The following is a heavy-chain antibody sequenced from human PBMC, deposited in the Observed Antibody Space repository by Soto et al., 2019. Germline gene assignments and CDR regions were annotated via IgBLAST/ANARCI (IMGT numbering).Heavy chain of an antibody. CDR2: IVVGSGNT. Sequence: SVKVSCKASGFTFTSSAVQWVRQARGQRLEWIGWIVVGSGNTNYAQKFQERVTITRDMSTSTAYMELSSLRSEDTAVYYRAASGIAAAGPDYWGQGTLVTVSS. D-gene: IGHD6-13*01. CDR1: GFTFTSSA. V-gene: IGHV1-58*01. J-gene: IGHJ4*02. CDR3: AASGIAAAGPDY.